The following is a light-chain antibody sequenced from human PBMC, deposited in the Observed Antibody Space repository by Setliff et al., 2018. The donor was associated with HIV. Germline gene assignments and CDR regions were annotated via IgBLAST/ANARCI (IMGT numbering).Light chain of an antibody. J-gene: IGLJ2*01. CDR2: EVS. CDR1: SSDVGSYNL. Sequence: QSVLTQPASVSGSPGQSITISCTGTSSDVGSYNLVSWYQQHPGKVPKLMIYEVSKRPSGVSNRFSGSKSDNTASLTISGLQAEDEADYYCCSYAGTSTHVVFGGGTKLTVL. V-gene: IGLV2-23*02. CDR3: CSYAGTSTHVV.